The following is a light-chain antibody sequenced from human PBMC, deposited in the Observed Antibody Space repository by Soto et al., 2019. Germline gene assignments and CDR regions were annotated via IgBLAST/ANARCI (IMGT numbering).Light chain of an antibody. CDR1: QSISSW. CDR2: KAS. V-gene: IGKV1-5*03. Sequence: DIHMSQSPSTLSASVGDRVTVTCRASQSISSWLAWYQQKAGKAPKLLIYKASALESGVPSRFSGSGSGTEFTLTISSLEPEDFATYYCQQYQSYSSFGQGTKVDIK. J-gene: IGKJ1*01. CDR3: QQYQSYSS.